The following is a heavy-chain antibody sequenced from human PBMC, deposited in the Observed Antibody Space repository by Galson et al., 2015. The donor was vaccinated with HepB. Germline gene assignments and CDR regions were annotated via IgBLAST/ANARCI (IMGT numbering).Heavy chain of an antibody. D-gene: IGHD3-22*01. CDR3: ARMNTPYDSSTLFDY. CDR1: GFTFSSYG. J-gene: IGHJ4*02. CDR2: IWYDGSNK. V-gene: IGHV3-33*01. Sequence: SLRLSCAASGFTFSSYGMHWVRQAPGKGLEWVAVIWYDGSNKYYADSVKGRFTISRDNSKNTLYLQMNSLRAEDTAVYYCARMNTPYDSSTLFDYWGQGTLVTVSS.